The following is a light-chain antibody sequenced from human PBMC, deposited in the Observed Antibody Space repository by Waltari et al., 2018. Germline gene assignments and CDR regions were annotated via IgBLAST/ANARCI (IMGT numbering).Light chain of an antibody. CDR2: KAS. CDR3: QQYYTYPYT. J-gene: IGKJ2*01. Sequence: IQMTQSPSTLSASVGDRVTITCRASQSITNLLAWYQQKPGKAPKLLISKASSLESGVPSRFSGSGSGTEFILTISSLQPEDFASYYCQQYYTYPYTFGQGTKLEIK. CDR1: QSITNL. V-gene: IGKV1-5*03.